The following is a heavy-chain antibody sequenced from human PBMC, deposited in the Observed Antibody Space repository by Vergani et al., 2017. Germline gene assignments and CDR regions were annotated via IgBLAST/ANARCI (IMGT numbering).Heavy chain of an antibody. CDR1: GGTFSSYA. CDR3: ARERVEVGGSYHLDY. Sequence: QVQLVQSGAEVKKPGSSVKVSCKASGGTFSSYAISWVRQAPGQGLEWMGRIIPILGIANYAQKLQGRVTITADKSTSTAYMELSSLRSEDTAVYYCARERVEVGGSYHLDYWGQGTLVTVSS. J-gene: IGHJ4*02. D-gene: IGHD1-26*01. CDR2: IIPILGIA. V-gene: IGHV1-69*04.